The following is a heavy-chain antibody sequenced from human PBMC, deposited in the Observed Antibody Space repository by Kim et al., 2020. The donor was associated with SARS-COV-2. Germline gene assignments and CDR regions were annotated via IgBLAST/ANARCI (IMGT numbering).Heavy chain of an antibody. V-gene: IGHV3-48*02. Sequence: GGSLRLSCAASGFTFSTYNMNWVRQAPGKGLEWVSYISSSSATIYYADSVKGRFTISRDNAKNSLYLQMNSLRDEDTAVYYCARDQYCGGDCHWSFDYWGQGSLVTVSS. D-gene: IGHD2-21*02. J-gene: IGHJ4*02. CDR1: GFTFSTYN. CDR2: ISSSSATI. CDR3: ARDQYCGGDCHWSFDY.